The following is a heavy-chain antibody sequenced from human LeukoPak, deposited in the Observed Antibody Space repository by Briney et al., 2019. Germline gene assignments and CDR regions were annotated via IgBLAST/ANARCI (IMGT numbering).Heavy chain of an antibody. Sequence: GGSLRLSCAASGLTFSSYAVSWVRQAPGKGLEWVSGISAGVGGTYYADSVKGRFTMSRDNSKNTLYLQMNSLRVEDTAVYCCAKMRGGTSVTNYFDDWGQGTLVTVSS. CDR1: GLTFSSYA. CDR2: ISAGVGGT. D-gene: IGHD4-17*01. V-gene: IGHV3-23*01. J-gene: IGHJ4*02. CDR3: AKMRGGTSVTNYFDD.